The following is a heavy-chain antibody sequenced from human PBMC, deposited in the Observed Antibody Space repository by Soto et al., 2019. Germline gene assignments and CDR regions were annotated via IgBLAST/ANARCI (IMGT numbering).Heavy chain of an antibody. CDR2: IYYSGST. D-gene: IGHD3-10*01. V-gene: IGHV4-61*01. J-gene: IGHJ1*01. CDR1: GGSVRSGSYY. Sequence: SETLSLTCTVSGGSVRSGSYYWSWIRQPPGKRLEWIGYIYYSGSTNYNPSLKSRVTISVDTSKNQFSLKLSSVTAADTAVYFCVRGVLSWGQGTLVTVSS. CDR3: VRGVLS.